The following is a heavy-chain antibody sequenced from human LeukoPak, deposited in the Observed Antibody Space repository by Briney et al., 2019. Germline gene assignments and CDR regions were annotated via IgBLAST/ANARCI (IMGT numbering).Heavy chain of an antibody. CDR3: AKLPGYSSSWYEGY. CDR1: GFTFSSYS. CDR2: ISSSSSTI. V-gene: IGHV3-48*04. J-gene: IGHJ4*02. Sequence: PGGSLRLSCAASGFTFSSYSMNWVRQAPGKGLEWVSYISSSSSTIYYADSVKGRFTISRDNAKNSLYLQMNSLRAEDTAVYYCAKLPGYSSSWYEGYWGQGTLVTVSS. D-gene: IGHD6-13*01.